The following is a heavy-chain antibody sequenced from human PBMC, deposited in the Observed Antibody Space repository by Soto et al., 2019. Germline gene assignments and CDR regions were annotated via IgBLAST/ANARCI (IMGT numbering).Heavy chain of an antibody. CDR1: AFTFRNYG. CDR2: LWHDGGEK. J-gene: IGHJ4*02. Sequence: QMQLVESGGGVVQPGRSLRLSCAASAFTFRNYGMHWVRQAPGKGLEWVARLWHDGGEKYYADSVKGRFTISRDVSKNTLYLQMNSLRADDTAVYYCARDLSGTIDYWGQGTLVTVSS. D-gene: IGHD1-7*01. CDR3: ARDLSGTIDY. V-gene: IGHV3-33*01.